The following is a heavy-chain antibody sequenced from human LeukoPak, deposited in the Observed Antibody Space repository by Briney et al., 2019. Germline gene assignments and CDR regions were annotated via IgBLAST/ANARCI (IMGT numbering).Heavy chain of an antibody. CDR1: GFTFSSYA. CDR3: ARVLPVVPAAHTTDAFDI. D-gene: IGHD2-2*01. CDR2: ISGSGGST. J-gene: IGHJ3*02. Sequence: PGGSLRLSCAASGFTFSSYAMSWVRQAPGKGLEWVSAISGSGGSTYYADSVKGRFTISRDNSKNTLYLQMNSLRAEDTAVYYCARVLPVVPAAHTTDAFDIWGQGTMVTVSS. V-gene: IGHV3-23*01.